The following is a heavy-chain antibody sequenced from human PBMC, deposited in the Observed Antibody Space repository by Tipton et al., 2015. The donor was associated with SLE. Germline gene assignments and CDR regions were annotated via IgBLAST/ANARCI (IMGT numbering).Heavy chain of an antibody. D-gene: IGHD2-8*01. CDR2: IYSSGSS. J-gene: IGHJ3*02. V-gene: IGHV4-61*05. CDR3: ARLNGQNAFDI. CDR1: GGSISRSTYY. Sequence: TLSLTCTVSGGSISRSTYYWGWIRQPPGKGLEWIGYIYSSGSSNHNPSLKSRVNILVDTTKNQVSLKLGSVTAADTAVYYCARLNGQNAFDIWGQGTMVTVSS.